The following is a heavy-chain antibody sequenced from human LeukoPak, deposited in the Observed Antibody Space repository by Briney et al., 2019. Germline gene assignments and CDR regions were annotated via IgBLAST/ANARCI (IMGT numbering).Heavy chain of an antibody. CDR3: ARGYGDDFWSGYYADY. CDR2: IYHSGST. V-gene: IGHV4-30-2*01. D-gene: IGHD3-3*01. CDR1: GGSISSGGYY. Sequence: SQTLSLTCTVAGGSISSGGYYWSWIRQPPGKGLEWIGYIYHSGSTYYNPSLKSRVTILVDRSKNQFSLKLSSVTAADTAVYYCARGYGDDFWSGYYADYWGQGTLVTVSS. J-gene: IGHJ4*02.